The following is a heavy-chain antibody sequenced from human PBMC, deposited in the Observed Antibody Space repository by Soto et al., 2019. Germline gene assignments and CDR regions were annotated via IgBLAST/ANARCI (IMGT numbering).Heavy chain of an antibody. V-gene: IGHV1-8*01. CDR1: GYTFTSYD. Sequence: ASVKVSCKASGYTFTSYDINWLRQATGQGLEWMGWMNPNSGNTGYAQKFQGRATMTRNTSISTAYMELSSLRSEDTAVYYCARGSSSGWYADYYYYGTDVWGQGTTVTVSS. J-gene: IGHJ6*02. CDR2: MNPNSGNT. D-gene: IGHD6-19*01. CDR3: ARGSSSGWYADYYYYGTDV.